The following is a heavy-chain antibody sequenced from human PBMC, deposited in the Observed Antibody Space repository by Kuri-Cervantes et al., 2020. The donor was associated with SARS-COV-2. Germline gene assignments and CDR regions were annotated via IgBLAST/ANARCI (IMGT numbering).Heavy chain of an antibody. D-gene: IGHD1-1*01. V-gene: IGHV3-30*19. Sequence: GGSLRLSCAASGFTFSSYGMHWVRQAPGKGLEWVAVISYDGSNKYYADSVKGRFTISRDNSKNTLYLQMNSLRAEDTAVYYCAGRRDGAWNENFYAMDVWGQGTTVTVSS. CDR3: AGRRDGAWNENFYAMDV. J-gene: IGHJ6*02. CDR1: GFTFSSYG. CDR2: ISYDGSNK.